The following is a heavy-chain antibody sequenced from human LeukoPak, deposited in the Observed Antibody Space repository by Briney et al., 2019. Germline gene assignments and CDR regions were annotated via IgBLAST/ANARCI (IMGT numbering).Heavy chain of an antibody. V-gene: IGHV3-48*03. D-gene: IGHD1-26*01. CDR2: ISSSVSTI. CDR1: GFTFSSYE. J-gene: IGHJ4*02. Sequence: GGSLRLSCAASGFTFSSYEMNWVRQAPGDGLEWVSYISSSVSTIYYADSVKGRFTIYRDNAKNSLYLQMNSLRAEDTAVYYCVTVAGATKGHYFDYWGQGTLVTVSS. CDR3: VTVAGATKGHYFDY.